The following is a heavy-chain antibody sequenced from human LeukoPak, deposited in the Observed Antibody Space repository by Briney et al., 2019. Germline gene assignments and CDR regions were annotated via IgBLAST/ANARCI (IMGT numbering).Heavy chain of an antibody. D-gene: IGHD7-27*01. Sequence: GESLKISCKGSGYSFTSHWIGWVRQMPGKGLEWMGIIYPGDSDVRYIPSFQGQVTISADKSISTAYLQWSSLKASDTAMYYCARDLGTNWFDPWGQGTLVTVSS. V-gene: IGHV5-51*01. CDR3: ARDLGTNWFDP. CDR2: IYPGDSDV. J-gene: IGHJ5*02. CDR1: GYSFTSHW.